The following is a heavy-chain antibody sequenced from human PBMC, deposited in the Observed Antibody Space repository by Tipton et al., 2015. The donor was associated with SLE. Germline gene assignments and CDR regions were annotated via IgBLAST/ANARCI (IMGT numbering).Heavy chain of an antibody. CDR2: IYYSGST. Sequence: TLSLTCTVSGGSISSGDYYWSWIRQPPGKGLEWIGYIYYSGSTNYNPSLKSRVTISVDTSKNQFSLKLSSVTAADTAVYYCARDPTPGRGYSYGLYIDVWGKGTMVTVSS. J-gene: IGHJ6*03. V-gene: IGHV4-61*08. CDR3: ARDPTPGRGYSYGLYIDV. CDR1: GGSISSGDYY. D-gene: IGHD5-18*01.